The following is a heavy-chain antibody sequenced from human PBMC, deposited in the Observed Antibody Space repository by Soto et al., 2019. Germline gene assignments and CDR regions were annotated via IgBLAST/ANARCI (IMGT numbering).Heavy chain of an antibody. J-gene: IGHJ6*02. CDR2: IYPGDSDT. Sequence: PGESLKISCKGSGYSFTSYWIGWVRQMPGKGLEWMGIIYPGDSDTRYSPSFQGQVTISADKSISTAYLQWSSLKASDTAMYYCASHATPSCTNGVCLADVWGQGTTVTVS. D-gene: IGHD2-8*01. CDR3: ASHATPSCTNGVCLADV. V-gene: IGHV5-51*01. CDR1: GYSFTSYW.